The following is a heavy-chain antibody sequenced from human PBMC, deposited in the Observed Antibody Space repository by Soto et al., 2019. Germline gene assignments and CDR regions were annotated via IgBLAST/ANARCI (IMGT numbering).Heavy chain of an antibody. CDR1: GFTFDDYT. CDR2: ISWDGGST. CDR3: AKGRGKYRGLRRPLFDY. V-gene: IGHV3-43*01. D-gene: IGHD5-12*01. J-gene: IGHJ4*02. Sequence: PGGSLRLSCAASGFTFDDYTMHWVRQAPGKGLEWVSLISWDGGSTYYADSVKGRFTISRDNSKNSLYLQMNSLRTEDTALYYCAKGRGKYRGLRRPLFDYWGQGTLVTVSS.